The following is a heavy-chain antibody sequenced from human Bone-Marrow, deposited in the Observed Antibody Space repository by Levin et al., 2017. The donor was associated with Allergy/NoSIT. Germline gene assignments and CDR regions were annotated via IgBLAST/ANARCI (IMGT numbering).Heavy chain of an antibody. V-gene: IGHV1-69*01. CDR1: GGTFSSHG. D-gene: IGHD2-15*01. Sequence: KISCKASGGTFSSHGIAWVRQAPGQGLEWMGGIIPIFGPPNYAQKFQGRVTISADESTHTAYMELSSLRSDDTAVFYCARLTGDCSGGACLSRYFYYYMDVWGKGTTVTVSS. CDR3: ARLTGDCSGGACLSRYFYYYMDV. J-gene: IGHJ6*03. CDR2: IIPIFGPP.